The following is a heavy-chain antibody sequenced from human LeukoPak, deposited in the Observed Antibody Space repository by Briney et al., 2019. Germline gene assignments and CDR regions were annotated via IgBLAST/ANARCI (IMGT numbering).Heavy chain of an antibody. CDR3: AKDSRYLAAAGEVDY. J-gene: IGHJ4*02. V-gene: IGHV3-23*01. CDR1: GFTFSSKS. CDR2: ISGNGVDT. D-gene: IGHD6-13*01. Sequence: HPGGSLRLSCAASGFTFSSKSMTWVRQAPGKGLEWVSAISGNGVDTFYADSVKGRFTISRDNSRNTLYLQMNSLRAEDTAVYYCAKDSRYLAAAGEVDYWGQGTLVTVSS.